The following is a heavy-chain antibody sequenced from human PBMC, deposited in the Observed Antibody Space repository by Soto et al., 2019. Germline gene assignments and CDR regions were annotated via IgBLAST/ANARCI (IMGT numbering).Heavy chain of an antibody. CDR3: AKDLLPLVPAATLPGGMDV. Sequence: EVQLLESGGGLVQPGGSLRLSCAASGFTFSSYAMSWVRQAPGKGLEWVSAISGSGGSTYYADSVKGRFTISRDNSKNTLYLQMNSLRAEDTAVYYCAKDLLPLVPAATLPGGMDVWGQGTTVTVSS. CDR1: GFTFSSYA. V-gene: IGHV3-23*01. D-gene: IGHD2-2*01. J-gene: IGHJ6*02. CDR2: ISGSGGST.